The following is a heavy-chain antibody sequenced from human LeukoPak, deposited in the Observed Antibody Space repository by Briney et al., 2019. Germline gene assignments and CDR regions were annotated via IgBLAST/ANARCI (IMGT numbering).Heavy chain of an antibody. CDR3: AKGWFGEFDY. CDR2: IDQDGSEK. CDR1: GFTFTTYW. V-gene: IGHV3-7*01. Sequence: GGSLRLSCAASGFTFTTYWMSWVRQAPGKGLEWVANIDQDGSEKYYVDSVKGRFTISRDNAKNSLYLQMNSLRAEGTAVYYCAKGWFGEFDYWGQGTLVTVSS. D-gene: IGHD3-10*01. J-gene: IGHJ4*02.